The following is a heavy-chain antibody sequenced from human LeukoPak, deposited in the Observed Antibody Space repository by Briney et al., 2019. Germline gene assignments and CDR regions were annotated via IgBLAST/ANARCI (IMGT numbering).Heavy chain of an antibody. CDR1: GGSISGYY. CDR2: IYYSGST. V-gene: IGHV4-59*01. D-gene: IGHD5-12*01. CDR3: ARGSWLRLPPDY. J-gene: IGHJ4*02. Sequence: PSETLSLTCTVSGGSISGYYWSWLRQPPGKGLEWIGYIYYSGSTNYNPSLKSRVTISVDTSKNQFSLKLSSVTAADTAAYYCARGSWLRLPPDYWGQGTLVAVSS.